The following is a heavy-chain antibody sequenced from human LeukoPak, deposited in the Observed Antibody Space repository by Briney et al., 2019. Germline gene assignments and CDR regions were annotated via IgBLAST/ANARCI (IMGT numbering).Heavy chain of an antibody. D-gene: IGHD4-23*01. CDR3: ARKEGYGGNSRAIDY. V-gene: IGHV3-11*01. CDR1: GFTFSDYY. J-gene: IGHJ4*02. CDR2: ISSSGSTI. Sequence: GGSLRLSCAASGFTFSDYYMSWIRQAPGTGLECISYISSSGSTIYYADSVKGRFTISRDNAKNSLYLQMNSLRAEDTAVYYCARKEGYGGNSRAIDYWGQGTLVTVSS.